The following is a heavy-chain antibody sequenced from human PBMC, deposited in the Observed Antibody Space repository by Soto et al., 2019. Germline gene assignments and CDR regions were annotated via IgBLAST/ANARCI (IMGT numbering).Heavy chain of an antibody. D-gene: IGHD2-15*01. CDR1: GFTVSSNY. CDR3: AKPLVVTEVGFDY. J-gene: IGHJ4*02. CDR2: IYSGGST. V-gene: IGHV3-66*03. Sequence: EVQLVESGGGLIQPGGSLRLSCAASGFTVSSNYMSWVRQAPGKGLEWVSVIYSGGSTYYADSVKGRFTISRDNSKNTLYLQMNSLRAEDTAVYYCAKPLVVTEVGFDYWGQGTLVTVSS.